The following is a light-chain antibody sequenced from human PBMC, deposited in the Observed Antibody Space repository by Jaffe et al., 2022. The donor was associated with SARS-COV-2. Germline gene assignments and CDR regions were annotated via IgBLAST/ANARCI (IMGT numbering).Light chain of an antibody. V-gene: IGKV1-5*03. CDR3: QQYEGNPGLS. CDR2: QAS. Sequence: DIQMTQSPSTVSASVGDRVTITCRASQSINSWLAWYQQKPGKAPILLIYQASTLESGVPSRFSGSGSATEFTLTISSLQPDDYATYYCQQYEGNPGLSFGGGTKVEIK. J-gene: IGKJ4*01. CDR1: QSINSW.